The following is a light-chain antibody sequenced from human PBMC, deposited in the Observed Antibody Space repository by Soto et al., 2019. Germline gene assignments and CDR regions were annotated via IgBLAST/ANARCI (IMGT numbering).Light chain of an antibody. V-gene: IGKV4-1*01. CDR1: QSVLYSSNNKNY. Sequence: DIVMTQAPDSLAVSLGERATINCKSSQSVLYSSNNKNYLAWYQQKPGQPPKLLIYWASTRESGVPDRFSGSGSGTDSTPTISTPQAEAVPDSYCQQYYSTPPTFGQGTKVEIK. J-gene: IGKJ1*01. CDR2: WAS. CDR3: QQYYSTPPT.